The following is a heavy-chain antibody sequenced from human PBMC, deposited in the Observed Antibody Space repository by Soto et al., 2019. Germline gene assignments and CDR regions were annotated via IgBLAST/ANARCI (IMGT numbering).Heavy chain of an antibody. CDR2: INHSGST. V-gene: IGHV4-34*01. CDR1: GGSFSGYY. J-gene: IGHJ4*02. Sequence: QVQLQQWGAGLLKPLETLSLTCAVYGGSFSGYYWSWIRQPPGKGLEWIGEINHSGSTNYNPSLKSRVTISVDTSKNQFSLKLSSVTAADTAVYYCARGRNWGYVDYWGQGTLVTVSS. D-gene: IGHD7-27*01. CDR3: ARGRNWGYVDY.